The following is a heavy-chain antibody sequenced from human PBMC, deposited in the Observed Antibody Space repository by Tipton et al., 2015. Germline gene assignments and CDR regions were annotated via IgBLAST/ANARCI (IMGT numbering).Heavy chain of an antibody. CDR1: GYSFTSYW. Sequence: VQLVQSGAEVKKPGESLKISCKGSGYSFTSYWIGWVRQMPGKGLEWMGIIYPGDSDTRYSPSFQGQVTISADKSISTAYLQWSSLKASDTAMYYCAGHRDSSGYYQHDGFNIWGQGTMVTVSS. V-gene: IGHV5-51*01. J-gene: IGHJ3*02. CDR2: IYPGDSDT. D-gene: IGHD3-22*01. CDR3: AGHRDSSGYYQHDGFNI.